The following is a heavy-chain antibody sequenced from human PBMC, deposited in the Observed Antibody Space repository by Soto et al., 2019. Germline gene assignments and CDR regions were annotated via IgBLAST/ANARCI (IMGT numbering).Heavy chain of an antibody. D-gene: IGHD2-2*02. CDR2: IYHSGST. Sequence: SETLSLTCAVSGGSISSGGYSWSWIRQPPGKGLEWIGYIYHSGSTYYNPSLKSRVTISVDRSKNQFSLRLSSVTAADTAVYYCARAGQGGYCSSTSCYTGPYYYYGMDVWGQGTTVTVSS. J-gene: IGHJ6*02. CDR3: ARAGQGGYCSSTSCYTGPYYYYGMDV. CDR1: GGSISSGGYS. V-gene: IGHV4-30-2*01.